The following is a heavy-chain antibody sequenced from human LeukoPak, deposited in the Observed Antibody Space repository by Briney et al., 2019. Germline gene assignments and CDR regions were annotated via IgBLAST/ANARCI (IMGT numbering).Heavy chain of an antibody. V-gene: IGHV3-9*01. CDR2: ISWNSGSI. CDR3: AKDIGHWPQSAFDI. D-gene: IGHD1-1*01. Sequence: PGGSLRLSCAASGFTFDDYAMHWVRQAPGKGLEWVSGISWNSGSIGYADSVKGRFTISRDNAKNSLYLQTNSLRAEDTALYYCAKDIGHWPQSAFDIWGQGTMVTVSS. CDR1: GFTFDDYA. J-gene: IGHJ3*02.